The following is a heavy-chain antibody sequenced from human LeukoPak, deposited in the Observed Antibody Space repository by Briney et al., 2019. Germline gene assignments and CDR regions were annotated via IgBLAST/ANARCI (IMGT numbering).Heavy chain of an antibody. V-gene: IGHV1-69*13. D-gene: IGHD6-13*01. CDR2: ISAIFGTA. CDR3: ARERSIAAAGTDAFDI. J-gene: IGHJ3*02. Sequence: EASVKVSCKASGGTFSSYAISWVRQAPGQGLEWMGRISAIFGTANYAQKFQGRVTITADESTSTAYMELSSLRSEDTAVYYCARERSIAAAGTDAFDIWGQGTMVTVSS. CDR1: GGTFSSYA.